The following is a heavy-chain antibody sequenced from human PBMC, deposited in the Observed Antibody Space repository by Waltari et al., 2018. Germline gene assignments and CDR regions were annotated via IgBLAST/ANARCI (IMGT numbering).Heavy chain of an antibody. V-gene: IGHV3-23*01. J-gene: IGHJ4*02. Sequence: EVQLLESGGGLVQPGGSLRLSCEASGFKFSSYGMSWVRQAPGKGLEWVSVISDSGRTKYYADSVKGRFTISRDNSKNTLQMQMNSLTAEDTAVYYCVKGALSAKKFDGWGQGILVTVSS. CDR2: ISDSGRTK. CDR1: GFKFSSYG. D-gene: IGHD6-19*01. CDR3: VKGALSAKKFDG.